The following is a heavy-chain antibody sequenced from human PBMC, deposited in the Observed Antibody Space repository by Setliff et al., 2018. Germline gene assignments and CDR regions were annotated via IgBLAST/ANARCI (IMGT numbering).Heavy chain of an antibody. V-gene: IGHV3-48*03. CDR2: INTGDDII. D-gene: IGHD2-15*01. CDR1: RSAFSGDD. CDR3: ARGDLVTRPTNNDAFDI. Sequence: PGGSLRLSCAGSRSAFSGDDMNWVRQAPGKGLEWISYINTGDDIIYYAPSVKGRFTISRDNAKNSLFLQMNSLRAEDTAVYYCARGDLVTRPTNNDAFDIWGQGTMVTVSS. J-gene: IGHJ3*02.